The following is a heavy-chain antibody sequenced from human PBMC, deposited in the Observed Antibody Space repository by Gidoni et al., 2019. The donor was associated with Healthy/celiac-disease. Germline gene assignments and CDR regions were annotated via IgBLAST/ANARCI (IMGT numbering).Heavy chain of an antibody. V-gene: IGHV1-2*02. CDR3: ASPLGTKEFVYFDY. D-gene: IGHD1-1*01. CDR2: ITPNSGGT. J-gene: IGHJ4*02. CDR1: GYPFTGYY. Sequence: QVQLVQSGAEVKKPGASVKVSCKASGYPFTGYYLHWGRQAPGQGLEWMGWITPNSGGTNYAQKFQGRVTMTRDTSISTAYMELSRLRADDTAVYYCASPLGTKEFVYFDYWGQGTLVTVSS.